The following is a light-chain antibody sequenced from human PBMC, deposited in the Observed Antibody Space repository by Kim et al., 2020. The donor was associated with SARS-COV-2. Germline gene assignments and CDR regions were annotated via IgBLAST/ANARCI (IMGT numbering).Light chain of an antibody. CDR3: CSYAVTYTRV. CDR2: DVS. J-gene: IGLJ3*02. CDR1: SSDVGGYNY. Sequence: GQSVTISCTGTSSDVGGYNYVSWYQQHPGKAPKLMIYDVSKRPSGVPDRFSGSKSGNTASLTISGLQAEDEADYYCCSYAVTYTRVFGGGTQLTVL. V-gene: IGLV2-11*01.